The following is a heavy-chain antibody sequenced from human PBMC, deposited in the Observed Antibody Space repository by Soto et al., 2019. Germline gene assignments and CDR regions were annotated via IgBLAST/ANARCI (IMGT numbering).Heavy chain of an antibody. CDR1: GYNFIKYD. CDR3: ARILPRRAETPRPESGFDY. V-gene: IGHV1-8*01. CDR2: MNPDSGNA. J-gene: IGHJ4*02. D-gene: IGHD2-15*01. Sequence: QVQLVQSGAEVKKPGASVKVSCKASGYNFIKYDINWVRQAAGQGLEWMGWMNPDSGNAGFAQKFQGRVTLTRDSSISTAYMELTSLMSDDTAVYYCARILPRRAETPRPESGFDYWGQGTLVTVSS.